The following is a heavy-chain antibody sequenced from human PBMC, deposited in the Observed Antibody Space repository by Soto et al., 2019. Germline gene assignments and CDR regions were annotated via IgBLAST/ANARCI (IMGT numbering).Heavy chain of an antibody. V-gene: IGHV3-23*01. Sequence: EVQLLESGGGLVQPGGSLRLSCAASGFSFSSYAMNWVRQAPGKGLEWVSVISGSGDSTYYADSVKGRFTISRDNSKNTLYLQMISLRADDTAVYYCARSSSRWYFDYWGQGTLVIVSS. D-gene: IGHD6-19*01. CDR3: ARSSSRWYFDY. CDR1: GFSFSSYA. J-gene: IGHJ4*02. CDR2: ISGSGDST.